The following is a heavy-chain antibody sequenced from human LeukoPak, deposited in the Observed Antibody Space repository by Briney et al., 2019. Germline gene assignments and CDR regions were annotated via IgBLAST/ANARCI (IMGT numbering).Heavy chain of an antibody. CDR2: IYHSGST. Sequence: ASGTLSPTCAVSGGSISSSNWWSWVRQPPGKGLEWIGEIYHSGSTNYNPSLKSRVTISVDKSKNQFSLKLGSVTAADTAVYYCARFMTTGSLNWFDPWGQGTLVTVSS. D-gene: IGHD4-11*01. CDR3: ARFMTTGSLNWFDP. J-gene: IGHJ5*02. CDR1: GGSISSSNW. V-gene: IGHV4-4*02.